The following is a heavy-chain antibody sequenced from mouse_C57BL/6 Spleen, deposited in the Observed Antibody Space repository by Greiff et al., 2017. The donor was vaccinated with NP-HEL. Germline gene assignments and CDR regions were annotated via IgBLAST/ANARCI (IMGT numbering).Heavy chain of an antibody. CDR1: GYTFTDYN. Sequence: EVQLQQSGPELVKPGASVKMSCKASGYTFTDYNMHWVKQSHGKSLEWIGYINPNNGGTSYNQKFKGKATLTVNKSSSTAYMELRSLTSEESAVYYCARGRGYGNYGGGYYYAMDYWGQGTSVTVSS. V-gene: IGHV1-22*01. CDR3: ARGRGYGNYGGGYYYAMDY. J-gene: IGHJ4*01. CDR2: INPNNGGT. D-gene: IGHD2-1*01.